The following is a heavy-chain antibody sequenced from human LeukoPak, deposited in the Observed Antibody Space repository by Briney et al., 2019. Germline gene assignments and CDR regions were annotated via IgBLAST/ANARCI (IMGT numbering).Heavy chain of an antibody. CDR2: ISSSSSTI. J-gene: IGHJ4*02. CDR3: ARDYPLFDY. Sequence: PEGSLRLSCAASGFIFSGAWMNWVRQAPGKGLEWVSYISSSSSTIYYADSVKGRFTISRDNAKNSLYLQMNSLRAEDTAVYYCARDYPLFDYWGQGTLVTVSS. V-gene: IGHV3-48*01. CDR1: GFIFSGAW.